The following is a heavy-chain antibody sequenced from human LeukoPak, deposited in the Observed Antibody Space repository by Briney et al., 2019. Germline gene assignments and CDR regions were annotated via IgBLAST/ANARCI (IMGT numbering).Heavy chain of an antibody. J-gene: IGHJ2*01. CDR1: GFTFSGSA. CDR3: TSSRYCSSTSCYTWYFDL. D-gene: IGHD2-2*02. Sequence: GGSLRLSCAASGFTFSGSAMHWVRQASGKGLEWVGRIRSKANSYATAYAASVKGRFTISRDDSKNTAYLQMNSLKTEDTAVYYCTSSRYCSSTSCYTWYFDLWGRGTLVTVSS. CDR2: IRSKANSYAT. V-gene: IGHV3-73*01.